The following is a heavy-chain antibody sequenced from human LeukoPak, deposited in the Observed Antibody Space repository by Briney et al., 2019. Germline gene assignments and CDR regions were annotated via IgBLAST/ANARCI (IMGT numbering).Heavy chain of an antibody. CDR1: GFTFSTYA. J-gene: IGHJ4*02. Sequence: GGSLRLSCAASGFTFSTYAMNWVRQAPGKGLEWVSLISDSGDTTYYADSVKGRFTISRDNSKNTLSLQMNSLRPEDTAIYYCAREGYYGSGSPPSLYFDYWGQGTLVTVSS. CDR3: AREGYYGSGSPPSLYFDY. V-gene: IGHV3-23*01. D-gene: IGHD3-10*01. CDR2: ISDSGDTT.